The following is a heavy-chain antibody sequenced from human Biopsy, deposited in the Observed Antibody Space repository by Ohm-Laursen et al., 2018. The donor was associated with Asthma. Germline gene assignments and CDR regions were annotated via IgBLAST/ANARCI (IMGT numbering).Heavy chain of an antibody. D-gene: IGHD4-17*01. V-gene: IGHV1-24*01. CDR1: GYSLTDLS. J-gene: IGHJ4*02. CDR3: ASDFPKDYVRYNFQF. Sequence: ASVKVSCKISGYSLTDLSMHWVRQAPGQGLEWMGGYDHEEGGTVNARRFQGRVTMTEGTSTDTAYMELSSLSSDDTAVYYCASDFPKDYVRYNFQFWGQGTLVTVSS. CDR2: YDHEEGGT.